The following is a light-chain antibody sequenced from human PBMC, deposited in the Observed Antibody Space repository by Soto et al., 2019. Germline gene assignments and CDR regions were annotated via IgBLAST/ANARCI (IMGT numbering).Light chain of an antibody. CDR3: QQYGSSSRT. CDR2: GAS. J-gene: IGKJ1*01. CDR1: QSVSSY. Sequence: DIVLTQSPGTLSLSPGERATLSCRASQSVSSYLAWYQQKPGQAPRLLIYGASSRATGIPDRFSGGGSGTDFTLTISRLELEDFAVYYCQQYGSSSRTFGQGTKVEVK. V-gene: IGKV3-20*01.